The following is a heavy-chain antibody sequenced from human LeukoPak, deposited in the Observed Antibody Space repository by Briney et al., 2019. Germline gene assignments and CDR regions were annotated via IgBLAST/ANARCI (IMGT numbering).Heavy chain of an antibody. D-gene: IGHD3-22*01. Sequence: PGGSLRLSCVASGFISSDYSMDWVRQAPGKGLEWVSSISSSSAYIFYSDSVKGRFTISRDNAQSSLYLQMNSLRAGDTAVYYCARDFPYYYDISGYYFDYWGQGTLVTVSS. J-gene: IGHJ4*02. CDR3: ARDFPYYYDISGYYFDY. V-gene: IGHV3-21*06. CDR2: ISSSSAYI. CDR1: GFISSDYS.